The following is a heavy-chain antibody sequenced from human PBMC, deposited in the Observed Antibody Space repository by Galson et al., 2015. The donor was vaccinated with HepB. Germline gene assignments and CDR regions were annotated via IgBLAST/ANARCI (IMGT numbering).Heavy chain of an antibody. CDR3: ARRSGRYNWFDP. Sequence: SETLSLTCTVSGGSVSSVNYYWGWIRQPPGKGLEWIGNIYYSGSTYYNPSLKSRLTISVDTSKNQFSLRLSSVTAADTAVYYCARRSGRYNWFDPWGQGTLVTVSS. CDR1: GGSVSSVNYY. CDR2: IYYSGST. D-gene: IGHD3-3*01. V-gene: IGHV4-39*01. J-gene: IGHJ5*02.